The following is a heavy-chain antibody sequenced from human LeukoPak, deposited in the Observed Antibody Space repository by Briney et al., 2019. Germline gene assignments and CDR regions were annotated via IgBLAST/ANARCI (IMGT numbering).Heavy chain of an antibody. CDR1: GFTFSRYS. CDR2: ISSSSSHI. CDR3: ARVVVTAILRYFDY. V-gene: IGHV3-21*01. D-gene: IGHD2-21*02. J-gene: IGHJ4*02. Sequence: GGSLRLSCAASGFTFSRYSMNWVRQAPGKGLEWVSSISSSSSHIYYADSVTGRFTVSRDNAKNSLYLQMNSLRAEDTAVYYCARVVVTAILRYFDYWGQGTLVTVSS.